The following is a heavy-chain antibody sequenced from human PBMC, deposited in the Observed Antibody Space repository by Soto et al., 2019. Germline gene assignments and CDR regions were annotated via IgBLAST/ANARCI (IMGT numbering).Heavy chain of an antibody. V-gene: IGHV3-74*01. CDR3: ARGYYDILTGYYPPRDY. J-gene: IGHJ4*02. Sequence: GGSLRLFCAASGFTFSSYWMHWVRQAPGKGLVWVSRINSDGSSTSYADSVKGRFTISRDNAKNTLYLQMNSLRAEDTAVYYCARGYYDILTGYYPPRDYWGQGTLVTVSS. CDR2: INSDGSST. D-gene: IGHD3-9*01. CDR1: GFTFSSYW.